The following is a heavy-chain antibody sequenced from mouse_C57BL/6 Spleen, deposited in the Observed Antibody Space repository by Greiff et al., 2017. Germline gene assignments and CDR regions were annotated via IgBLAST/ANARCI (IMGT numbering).Heavy chain of an antibody. CDR2: ISDGGSYT. J-gene: IGHJ1*03. CDR1: GFTFSSYA. D-gene: IGHD1-1*01. V-gene: IGHV5-4*01. CDR3: AREPVYYYGSSPDFDV. Sequence: EVQRVESGGGLVKPGGSLKLSCAASGFTFSSYAMSWVRQTPEKRLEWVATISDGGSYTYYPDNVKGRFIISRDNAKNNLYLQMSHLKSEDTAMYYWAREPVYYYGSSPDFDVWGTGTTVTVSS.